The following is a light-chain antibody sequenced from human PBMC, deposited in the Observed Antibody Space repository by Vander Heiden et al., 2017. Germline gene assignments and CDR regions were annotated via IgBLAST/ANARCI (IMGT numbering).Light chain of an antibody. CDR3: SSYTSSSTGV. J-gene: IGLJ1*01. CDR2: EVS. V-gene: IGLV2-14*01. CDR1: SSDVGGYNY. Sequence: QSALTQPASVSGSPGQSITISCTGTSSDVGGYNYVSWYQQHPGKAPKLMIYEVSNRPSGVSNRFSGSKSGNTASLTISGLQAEDEADYYCSSYTSSSTGVFGT.